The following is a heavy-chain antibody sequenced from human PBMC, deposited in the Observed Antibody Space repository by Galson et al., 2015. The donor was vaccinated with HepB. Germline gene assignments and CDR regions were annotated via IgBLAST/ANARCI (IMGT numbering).Heavy chain of an antibody. CDR1: GYTLTTHG. J-gene: IGHJ1*01. V-gene: IGHV1-18*01. CDR3: AGSREVIKGYCRSTRCSVLEYFQH. CDR2: ISNYNGKT. Sequence: SVKVSCKDSGYTLTTHGISWVRQAPGQGLEWMGWISNYNGKTKYAQKFQGRVTMTTDTSTRTAYMELRSLRSDDTAVYYCAGSREVIKGYCRSTRCSVLEYFQHWGQGTLVTVSS. D-gene: IGHD2-2*01.